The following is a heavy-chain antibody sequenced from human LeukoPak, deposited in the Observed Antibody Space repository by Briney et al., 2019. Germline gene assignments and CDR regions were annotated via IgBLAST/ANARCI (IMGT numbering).Heavy chain of an antibody. Sequence: SETLSLTCTVSGGSINSGSYYWSWIRQPAGKGLEWIGRIHTRGSTNYSPSLKSRVTISVDTSKNQFSLKLSSVTAADTAVYYCARDDYGDYSSRRYFDYWGQGTLVTVSS. CDR1: GGSINSGSYY. V-gene: IGHV4-61*02. CDR3: ARDDYGDYSSRRYFDY. D-gene: IGHD4-17*01. CDR2: IHTRGST. J-gene: IGHJ4*02.